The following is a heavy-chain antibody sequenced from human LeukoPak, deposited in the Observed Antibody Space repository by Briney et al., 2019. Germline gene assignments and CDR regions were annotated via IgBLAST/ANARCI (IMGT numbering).Heavy chain of an antibody. Sequence: GGSLRLSCAASGIIFSNYYMTWVRQSPGKGLEWVSSIDSRSKYIHDIDSVNGRFTISRDNAKNSLYLQMNNLRAEDTAVYYCATFDGLTAISYWGQGSLVTVSS. J-gene: IGHJ4*02. CDR1: GIIFSNYY. D-gene: IGHD2-21*02. CDR3: ATFDGLTAISY. V-gene: IGHV3-21*01. CDR2: IDSRSKYI.